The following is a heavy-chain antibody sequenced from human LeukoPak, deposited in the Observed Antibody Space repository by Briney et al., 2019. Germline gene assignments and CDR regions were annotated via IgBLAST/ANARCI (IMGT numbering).Heavy chain of an antibody. CDR3: AKSRTGHDAFDV. V-gene: IGHV3-33*06. CDR2: IWYDGNTK. Sequence: GGSLRLSCAASGFTFISYGMHWVGQAPGKRLEWVAIIWYDGNTKYYSESVKGRFTISRDNSKNTLYLQMNSLRAEDTAVYYCAKSRTGHDAFDVWGQGTLVTVSS. J-gene: IGHJ3*01. D-gene: IGHD3/OR15-3a*01. CDR1: GFTFISYG.